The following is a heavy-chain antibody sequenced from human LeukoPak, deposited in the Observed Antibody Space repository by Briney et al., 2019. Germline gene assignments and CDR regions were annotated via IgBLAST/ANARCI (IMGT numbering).Heavy chain of an antibody. CDR1: GYTFTSYG. D-gene: IGHD6-13*01. Sequence: GASVTVSCKASGYTFTSYGISWVRQAPAQGLEWMGWISAYSGNTNYAQKLQGRVTMTTHTSTSTDYIELGSLRSDDTAVYYCARVGSLVRGYFDYWGQGTLVTVSS. CDR2: ISAYSGNT. J-gene: IGHJ4*02. V-gene: IGHV1-18*01. CDR3: ARVGSLVRGYFDY.